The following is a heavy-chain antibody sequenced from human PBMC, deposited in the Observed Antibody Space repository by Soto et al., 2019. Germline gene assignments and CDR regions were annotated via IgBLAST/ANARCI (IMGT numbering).Heavy chain of an antibody. Sequence: SETLSLTCTVSGGSISSYYWSWIRQPPGKGLEWIGYIYYSGSTNYNPSLKSRVTISVDTSKNQFSLKLSSVTAADTAVYYCARGTSEQWLEFFGWFDPWGQGTLVTVSS. CDR3: ARGTSEQWLEFFGWFDP. CDR2: IYYSGST. D-gene: IGHD6-19*01. J-gene: IGHJ5*02. CDR1: GGSISSYY. V-gene: IGHV4-59*01.